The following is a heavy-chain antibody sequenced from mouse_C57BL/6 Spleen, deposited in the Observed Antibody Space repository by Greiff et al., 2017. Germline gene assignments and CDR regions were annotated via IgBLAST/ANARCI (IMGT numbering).Heavy chain of an antibody. V-gene: IGHV1-54*01. CDR2: INPGSGGT. J-gene: IGHJ3*01. CDR1: GYAFTNYL. D-gene: IGHD1-1*01. Sequence: QVQLQQSGAELVRPGTSVKVSCKASGYAFTNYLIEWVKQRPGQGLEWIGVINPGSGGTNYNEKFKGKATLTADKSSSTAYMQLSSLTSEDSAVYFCAREVYYYGSSSWFAYWGQGTLVTVSA. CDR3: AREVYYYGSSSWFAY.